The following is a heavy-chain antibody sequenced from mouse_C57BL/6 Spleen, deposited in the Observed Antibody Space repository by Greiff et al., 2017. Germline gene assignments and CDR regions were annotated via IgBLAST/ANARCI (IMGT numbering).Heavy chain of an antibody. J-gene: IGHJ4*01. CDR1: GYTFTSYW. Sequence: QVQLKQPGAELVKPGASVKLSCKASGYTFTSYWMHWVKQRPGQGLEWIGMIHPNSGSTNYNEKFKSKATLTVDKSSSTAYMQLSSLTSEDSAVYYCARSEYYGSDAMDYWGQGTSVTVSS. CDR2: IHPNSGST. CDR3: ARSEYYGSDAMDY. V-gene: IGHV1-64*01. D-gene: IGHD1-1*01.